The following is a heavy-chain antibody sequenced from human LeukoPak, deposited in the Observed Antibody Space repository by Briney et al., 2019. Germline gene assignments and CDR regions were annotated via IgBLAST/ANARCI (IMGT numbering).Heavy chain of an antibody. Sequence: SETLSLTCTVSGYSISSGYYWGWIRQPPGKGLEWIGSIYHSGSTYYNPSLKSRVTISVDTSKNQFSLKLSSVTAADTAVYYCARDGRELPPRGRFDPWGQGTLVTVSS. CDR3: ARDGRELPPRGRFDP. V-gene: IGHV4-38-2*02. CDR1: GYSISSGYY. J-gene: IGHJ5*02. CDR2: IYHSGST. D-gene: IGHD1-26*01.